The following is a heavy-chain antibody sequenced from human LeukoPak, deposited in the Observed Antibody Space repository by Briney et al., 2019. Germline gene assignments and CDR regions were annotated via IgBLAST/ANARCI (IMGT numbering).Heavy chain of an antibody. V-gene: IGHV1-2*02. Sequence: ASVTVSCKASGYTFTGYYMHWVRQAPGQGLEWMGWINPNSGGTNYAQKFQGRVTMTRDTSISTAYMELSRLRSDDTAVYYCARERGYDSSGYYYVSPSAFDIWGQGTMVTVSS. CDR2: INPNSGGT. CDR3: ARERGYDSSGYYYVSPSAFDI. CDR1: GYTFTGYY. D-gene: IGHD3-22*01. J-gene: IGHJ3*02.